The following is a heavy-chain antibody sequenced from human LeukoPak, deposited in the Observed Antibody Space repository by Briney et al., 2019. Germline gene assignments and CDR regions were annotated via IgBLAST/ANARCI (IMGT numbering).Heavy chain of an antibody. J-gene: IGHJ4*02. CDR1: GFTFSSYA. Sequence: PGGSLRLSCAASGFTFSSYAMHWVRQAPGKGPEWVAFIRYDGSNKYYADSVKGRFTISRDSSENTLYLQMNSLRAEDTAVYYCAKESQLSYSGTFYIDYWGQGTLVTVSS. D-gene: IGHD1-26*01. CDR3: AKESQLSYSGTFYIDY. V-gene: IGHV3-30*02. CDR2: IRYDGSNK.